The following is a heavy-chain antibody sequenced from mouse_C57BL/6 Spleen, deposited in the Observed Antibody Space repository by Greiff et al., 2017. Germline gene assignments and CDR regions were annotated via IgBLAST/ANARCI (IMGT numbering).Heavy chain of an antibody. J-gene: IGHJ2*01. CDR2: IYPGDGDT. CDR1: GYAFSSSW. D-gene: IGHD1-1*02. V-gene: IGHV1-82*01. CDR3: LYVWGY. Sequence: QVQLQQSGPELVKPGASVKISCKASGYAFSSSWMNWVKQRPGKGLEWIGRIYPGDGDTNYNGKFKGKATLTADNSSSTAYMQLSSLPSEDSAVYFCLYVWGYWGQGTALTVSS.